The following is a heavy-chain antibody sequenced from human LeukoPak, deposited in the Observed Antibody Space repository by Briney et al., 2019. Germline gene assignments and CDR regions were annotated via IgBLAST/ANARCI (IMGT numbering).Heavy chain of an antibody. J-gene: IGHJ4*02. D-gene: IGHD3-22*01. CDR3: AREDYYDSGSSDY. CDR2: MNPNSGNT. V-gene: IGHV1-8*03. CDR1: GYTFTSYD. Sequence: GASVKVSCKASGYTFTSYDINWVRQATGQGREWMGWMNPNSGNTAYAQKFQGRVTITRNTSISTAYMELSSLRSEDTAIYYCAREDYYDSGSSDYWGQGPLVTVSS.